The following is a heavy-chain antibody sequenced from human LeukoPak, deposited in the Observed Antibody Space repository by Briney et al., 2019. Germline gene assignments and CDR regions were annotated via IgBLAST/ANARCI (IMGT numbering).Heavy chain of an antibody. V-gene: IGHV4-34*01. CDR2: INHSGST. CDR1: GGSFSGYY. J-gene: IGHJ4*02. CDR3: ARGDYYESGGYSLDY. D-gene: IGHD3-22*01. Sequence: SETLSLTCAVYGGSFSGYYWSWIRQPPGKGLEWIGDINHSGSTNYNPSLKSPVTISVDTSKNQFSLRLSSMTAADTAVYYCARGDYYESGGYSLDYWGQGTLVIVSS.